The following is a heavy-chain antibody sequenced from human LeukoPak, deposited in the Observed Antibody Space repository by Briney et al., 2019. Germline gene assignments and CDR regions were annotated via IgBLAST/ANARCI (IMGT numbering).Heavy chain of an antibody. CDR3: ATDRLEIYALHI. Sequence: GASVKVSCRVSGYSLSDLSIHWVRHVPGKGLEWMGGFEPEEGEHGETIYAQKFEGRLTLTEDTATDTAYMELVSLTFGDTAVYYCATDRLEIYALHIWGQGTVVTVSS. CDR2: FEPEEGEHGET. D-gene: IGHD1-1*01. V-gene: IGHV1-24*01. CDR1: GYSLSDLS. J-gene: IGHJ3*02.